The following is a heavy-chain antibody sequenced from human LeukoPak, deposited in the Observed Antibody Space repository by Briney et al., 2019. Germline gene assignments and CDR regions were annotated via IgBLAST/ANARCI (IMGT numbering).Heavy chain of an antibody. CDR3: AKNVLSYDILRRPMANGLDV. J-gene: IGHJ6*02. CDR2: IDYSGAT. D-gene: IGHD3-9*01. CDR1: GGSISTGGYY. V-gene: IGHV4-31*03. Sequence: PSQTLSLTCTVSGGSISTGGYYWTWIRQRPGKGLEWIGKIDYSGATDYNPSLKGRLTMSVDTSKNQFSLNLRSVTAADTAVYFCAKNVLSYDILRRPMANGLDVWGQGTRVTVSS.